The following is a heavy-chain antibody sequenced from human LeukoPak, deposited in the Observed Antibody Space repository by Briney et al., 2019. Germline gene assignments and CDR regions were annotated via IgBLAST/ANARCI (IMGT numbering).Heavy chain of an antibody. CDR1: GDSVSSSNYY. D-gene: IGHD3-9*01. CDR3: ARGYYNILTGYYVDY. V-gene: IGHV4-61*01. J-gene: IGHJ4*02. CDR2: IYYGGNT. Sequence: SETLSLTCAVSGDSVSSSNYYWSWIRQPPGKGLEWIGYIYYGGNTNYNPSLKSRVTISIDTSKNQFSLKLSSVTAADTAVYYCARGYYNILTGYYVDYWGQGTLVTVSS.